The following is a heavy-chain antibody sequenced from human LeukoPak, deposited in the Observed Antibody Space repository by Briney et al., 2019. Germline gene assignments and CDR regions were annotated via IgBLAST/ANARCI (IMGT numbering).Heavy chain of an antibody. CDR1: GYTFTSYD. V-gene: IGHV1-8*03. D-gene: IGHD3-10*01. J-gene: IGHJ6*03. Sequence: GASVKVSCKASGYTFTSYDINWVRQATGQGLEWMGWMDPNSGNTGYAQKFQGRVTITRNTSISTAYMELSSLRSEDTAVYYCARSKGYYGSGSYYNGVDYYYMDVWGKGTTVTVSS. CDR3: ARSKGYYGSGSYYNGVDYYYMDV. CDR2: MDPNSGNT.